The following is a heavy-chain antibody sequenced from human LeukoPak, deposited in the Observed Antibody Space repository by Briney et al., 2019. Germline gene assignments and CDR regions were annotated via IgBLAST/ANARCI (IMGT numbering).Heavy chain of an antibody. CDR2: IYYSGST. CDR3: ARVYDSSGYAFDY. D-gene: IGHD3-22*01. CDR1: GGSISSYY. J-gene: IGHJ4*02. V-gene: IGHV4-59*01. Sequence: SETLSLTCTVSGGSISSYYWSWIRQPPGKGLEWIGYIYYSGSTNYNPSLKSRVTISVDTSKNQFSLKLSSVTAADTAVYYCARVYDSSGYAFDYWGQGTLVTVSS.